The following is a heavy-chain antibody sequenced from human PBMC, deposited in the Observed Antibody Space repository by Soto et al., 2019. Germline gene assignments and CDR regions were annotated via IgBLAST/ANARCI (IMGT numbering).Heavy chain of an antibody. CDR3: ARGFRDSSGYYRFDS. Sequence: GGSLRLSCTAYGFTFSIYSMNWVRQAPGKGLDWVSYITSSSSSKHYADPVKGRVTISRDNAKNSLYLQMNSLRDEDTAVYYCARGFRDSSGYYRFDSWGQGTLVTVSS. CDR2: ITSSSSSK. CDR1: GFTFSIYS. D-gene: IGHD3-22*01. J-gene: IGHJ4*02. V-gene: IGHV3-21*05.